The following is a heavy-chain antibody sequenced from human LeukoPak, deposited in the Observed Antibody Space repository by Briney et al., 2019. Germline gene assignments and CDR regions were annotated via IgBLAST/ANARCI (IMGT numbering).Heavy chain of an antibody. Sequence: KPGGSLGLSCEASGFTFSDYLMSWVRQAPGKGLEWVAYISLDGRTLYTADSVRGRFTISRDNAKDSLSLQMSGLRADDTAVYFCARDSTIFEVPRPFDLWGQGTPVTVSS. CDR3: ARDSTIFEVPRPFDL. CDR1: GFTFSDYL. J-gene: IGHJ4*02. V-gene: IGHV3-11*04. CDR2: ISLDGRTL. D-gene: IGHD3-3*01.